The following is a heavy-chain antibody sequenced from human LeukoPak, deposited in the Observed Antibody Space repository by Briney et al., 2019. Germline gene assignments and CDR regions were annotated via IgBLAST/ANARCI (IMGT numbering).Heavy chain of an antibody. CDR2: IYYSGST. Sequence: KASETLSLTCTVSGGSISSYYWSWIRQPPGKGLEWIGYIYYSGSTNYNPSLKSRVTISVDTSKNQFSLKLSSVTAADTAVYYCARHPYHYYDSSGYPAAYYFDYWDQGTLVTVSS. CDR3: ARHPYHYYDSSGYPAAYYFDY. D-gene: IGHD3-22*01. CDR1: GGSISSYY. V-gene: IGHV4-59*08. J-gene: IGHJ4*02.